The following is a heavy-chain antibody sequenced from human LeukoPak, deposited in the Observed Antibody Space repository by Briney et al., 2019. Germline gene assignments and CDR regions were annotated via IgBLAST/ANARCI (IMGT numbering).Heavy chain of an antibody. CDR3: ARDGGYSYGYLYYYYMDV. Sequence: SETLSLTCTVSGGSISSYYWSWIRQPAGKGLEWIGRIYTSGSTNYNPSLKSRVTMSVDTSKNQFSLKLSSVTAADTAVYYCARDGGYSYGYLYYYYMDVWGKGTTVTISS. CDR1: GGSISSYY. V-gene: IGHV4-4*07. D-gene: IGHD5-18*01. CDR2: IYTSGST. J-gene: IGHJ6*03.